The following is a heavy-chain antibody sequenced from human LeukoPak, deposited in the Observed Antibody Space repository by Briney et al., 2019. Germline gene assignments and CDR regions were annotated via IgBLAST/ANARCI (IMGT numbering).Heavy chain of an antibody. D-gene: IGHD3-9*01. CDR3: ARGDYYDILTGYEDWYFDL. CDR1: GSSISSYY. Sequence: SETLSLTCTVSGSSISSYYWSWIRQPAGKGLEWIGRIYTSGSTNYNPSLKSRVTMSVDTSKNQFSLKLSSVTAADTAVYYCARGDYYDILTGYEDWYFDLWGRGTLVTVSS. CDR2: IYTSGST. V-gene: IGHV4-4*07. J-gene: IGHJ2*01.